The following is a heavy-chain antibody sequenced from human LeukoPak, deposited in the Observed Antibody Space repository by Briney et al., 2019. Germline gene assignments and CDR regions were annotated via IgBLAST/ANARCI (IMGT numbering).Heavy chain of an antibody. J-gene: IGHJ4*02. CDR1: GFTFSDYY. CDR3: ARGGSGWYLTQNTLNLFDY. Sequence: PGGSLRLSCAASGFTFSDYYMSWIRQAPGKGLEWVSYISSSGSTIYYADSVKGRFTISRDNAKNSLYLQMNSLRAEDTAVYYCARGGSGWYLTQNTLNLFDYWGQGTLVTVSS. CDR2: ISSSGSTI. D-gene: IGHD6-19*01. V-gene: IGHV3-11*04.